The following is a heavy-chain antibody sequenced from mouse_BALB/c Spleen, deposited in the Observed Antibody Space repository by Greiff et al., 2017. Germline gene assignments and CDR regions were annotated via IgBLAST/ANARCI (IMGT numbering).Heavy chain of an antibody. D-gene: IGHD1-1*02. CDR2: ISNGGGST. Sequence: EVQRVESGGGLVQPGGSLKLSCAASGFTFSSYTMPWVRQTPEKRLEWVAYISNGGGSTYYPDTVKGRFTISRDNAKNTLYLQMSSLKSEDTAMYYCARQGGGSYFAYWGQGTLVTVSA. CDR3: ARQGGGSYFAY. J-gene: IGHJ3*01. CDR1: GFTFSSYT. V-gene: IGHV5-12-2*01.